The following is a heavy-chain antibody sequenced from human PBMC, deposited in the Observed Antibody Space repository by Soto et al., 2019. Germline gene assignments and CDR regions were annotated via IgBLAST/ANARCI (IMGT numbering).Heavy chain of an antibody. CDR3: ARVGCACSGGSCYSVLGD. J-gene: IGHJ4*02. CDR2: INPNSGGT. D-gene: IGHD2-15*01. CDR1: GYTFTGYY. Sequence: ASVKVSCKASGYTFTGYYMHWVRQAPGQGLEWMGWINPNSGGTNYAQKFQGWVTMTRDTSISTAYMELSRLRSDDTAVYYCARVGCACSGGSCYSVLGDWGQGTLVTVSS. V-gene: IGHV1-2*04.